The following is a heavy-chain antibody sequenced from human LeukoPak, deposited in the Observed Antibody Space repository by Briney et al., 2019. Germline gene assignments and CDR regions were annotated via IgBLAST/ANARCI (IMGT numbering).Heavy chain of an antibody. D-gene: IGHD2-15*01. CDR3: ARGSGGSCYWCSYYGMDV. CDR2: ISYDGRDK. Sequence: GGSLRLSCAASGFISSTYEMHWVRQAPGKGLEWVAVISYDGRDKYYADSVKGRFTISRDNSKNKLYLQMNSLRAEDTAVYYCARGSGGSCYWCSYYGMDVWGQGTTVTVSS. V-gene: IGHV3-30-3*01. J-gene: IGHJ6*02. CDR1: GFISSTYE.